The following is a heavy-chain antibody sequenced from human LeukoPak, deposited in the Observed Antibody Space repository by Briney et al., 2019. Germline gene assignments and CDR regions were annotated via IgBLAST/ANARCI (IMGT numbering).Heavy chain of an antibody. CDR3: AGGTTLDAFDI. J-gene: IGHJ3*02. CDR1: GGSISSYY. D-gene: IGHD4-17*01. Sequence: SETLSLTCTVSGGSISSYYWSWIRQPAGKGLEWIGRIYTSGSTYYNPSLKSRVTISVDTSKNQFSLKLSSVTAADTAVYYCAGGTTLDAFDIWGQGTMVTVSS. CDR2: IYTSGST. V-gene: IGHV4-4*07.